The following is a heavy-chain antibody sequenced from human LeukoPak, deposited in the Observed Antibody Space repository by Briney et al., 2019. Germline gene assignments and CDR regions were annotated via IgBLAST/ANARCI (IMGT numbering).Heavy chain of an antibody. CDR2: INPSGGST. V-gene: IGHV1-46*01. J-gene: IGHJ4*02. D-gene: IGHD6-13*01. CDR1: GYTFTSYY. Sequence: GASVKVSCKASGYTFTSYYMHWVRQAPGQGLEWMGIINPSGGSTSYAQKFQGRVTMTRDTSTSTVYMELSSLRSEDTAVYYCARDLWIAAAGTIPDYWGQGTPVTVSS. CDR3: ARDLWIAAAGTIPDY.